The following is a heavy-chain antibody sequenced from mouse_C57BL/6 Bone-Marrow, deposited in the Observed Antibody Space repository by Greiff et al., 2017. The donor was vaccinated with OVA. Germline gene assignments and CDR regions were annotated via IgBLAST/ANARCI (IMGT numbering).Heavy chain of an antibody. D-gene: IGHD4-1*01. CDR2: IRNQANGYKN. CDR3: ARYPLGRDWYFDV. Sequence: EVQGVESGGGLVQPGGSLSLSCAASGFTFTDYYMSWVRQPPGKALEWLGFIRNQANGYKNEYSASVKGRFTISRDNSQSILYLQKNALRAEDSATYYCARYPLGRDWYFDVWGTGTTVTVSS. V-gene: IGHV7-3*01. J-gene: IGHJ1*03. CDR1: GFTFTDYY.